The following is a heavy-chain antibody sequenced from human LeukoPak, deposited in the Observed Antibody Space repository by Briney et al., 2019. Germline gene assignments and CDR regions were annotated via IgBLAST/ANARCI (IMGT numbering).Heavy chain of an antibody. D-gene: IGHD2-2*01. Sequence: GSLRLSCAASGFTVSSNYMNWVRQAPGKGLEWIGEINHSGSTNYNPSLKSRVTISVDTSKNQFSLKLSSVTAADTAVYYCARDQDPGYCSSTSCLYYFDYWGQGTLVTVSS. CDR2: INHSGST. CDR1: GFTVSSNY. V-gene: IGHV4-34*01. J-gene: IGHJ4*02. CDR3: ARDQDPGYCSSTSCLYYFDY.